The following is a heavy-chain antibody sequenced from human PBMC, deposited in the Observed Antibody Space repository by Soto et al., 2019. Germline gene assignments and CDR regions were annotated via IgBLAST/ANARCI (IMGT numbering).Heavy chain of an antibody. V-gene: IGHV3-23*01. J-gene: IGHJ4*02. CDR2: ITGSGGST. Sequence: EVQLLESGGGLVQPGGSLRLSCAASGFTFSTYAMIWVRQAPGKGLEWVSVITGSGGSTYYADSVKGRYTISRDTSKNTLLMQMTGLRAEGTAVYYGAKDRYGDYGGIDYWGQGAMVTVSS. CDR1: GFTFSTYA. CDR3: AKDRYGDYGGIDY. D-gene: IGHD4-17*01.